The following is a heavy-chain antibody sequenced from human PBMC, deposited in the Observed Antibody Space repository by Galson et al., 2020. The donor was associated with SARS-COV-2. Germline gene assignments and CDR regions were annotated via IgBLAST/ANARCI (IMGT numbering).Heavy chain of an antibody. D-gene: IGHD6-19*01. Sequence: PGESLKISCAASGFTFSSYAMHWVRQPPGKGQERVAVISYDGSNKYYADSVKGRFTISRDNSKNTLYLQMNSLRAEDTAVYYCARDLSSGWSNWYFDLWGRGTLVTVSS. J-gene: IGHJ2*01. CDR3: ARDLSSGWSNWYFDL. CDR1: GFTFSSYA. V-gene: IGHV3-30*04. CDR2: ISYDGSNK.